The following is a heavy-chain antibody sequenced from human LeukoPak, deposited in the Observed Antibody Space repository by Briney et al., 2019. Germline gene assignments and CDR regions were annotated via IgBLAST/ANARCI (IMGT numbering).Heavy chain of an antibody. D-gene: IGHD3-10*01. CDR2: IYYSGST. V-gene: IGHV4-59*08. Sequence: SETLSLTCTVSGGSISSYYWSWIRQPPGKGLEWMGNIYYSGSTNYNSSLKSRATISVDTSKNQISLKLRSVTAADTAVYYCAATMVRGVHTHFDYWGQGTLVTVSS. CDR3: AATMVRGVHTHFDY. CDR1: GGSISSYY. J-gene: IGHJ4*02.